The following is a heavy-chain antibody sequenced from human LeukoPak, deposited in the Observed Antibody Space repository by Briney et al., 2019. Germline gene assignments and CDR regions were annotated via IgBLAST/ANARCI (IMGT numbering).Heavy chain of an antibody. Sequence: ASVKVSCKASGYTFTSYGISWVRQAPGQGLEWMGWISAYNGNTNYAQKLQGRVTMTTDTSTSTAYMELKSLRSDDTALYSCARDRADTVVTAEVSFDVWGHGTMVTVSS. CDR1: GYTFTSYG. D-gene: IGHD2-21*02. V-gene: IGHV1-18*01. CDR2: ISAYNGNT. CDR3: ARDRADTVVTAEVSFDV. J-gene: IGHJ3*01.